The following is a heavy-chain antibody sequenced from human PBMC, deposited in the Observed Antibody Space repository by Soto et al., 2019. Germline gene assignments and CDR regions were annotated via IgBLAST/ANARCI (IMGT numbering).Heavy chain of an antibody. J-gene: IGHJ4*02. CDR1: GYAFTTYG. V-gene: IGHV1-18*01. Sequence: QGHLVQSGAEVKKPGASVKVSCQGSGYAFTTYGITWVRQAPGQGLEWMGWISAHNGNTNDAQKLQGRVTVTRDTSTSTAYMELRSLRDDDTAVYYCARGRYGAYWGQGALVTGSS. CDR2: ISAHNGNT. D-gene: IGHD3-10*01. CDR3: ARGRYGAY.